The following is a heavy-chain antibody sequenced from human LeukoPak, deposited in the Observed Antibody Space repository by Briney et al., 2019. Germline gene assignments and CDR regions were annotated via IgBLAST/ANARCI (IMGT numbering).Heavy chain of an antibody. CDR2: INPSGGST. CDR1: GYTFTSYY. D-gene: IGHD2-8*01. V-gene: IGHV1-46*01. CDR3: ARDCTNGVCHGDYGMDV. Sequence: ASVKVSCKASGYTFTSYYMHWVRQAPGQGLEWMGIINPSGGSTSYAQKFQGRVTMTRDTSTSTVYMELSSLRSEDTAVYYCARDCTNGVCHGDYGMDVWGQGTTVTVSS. J-gene: IGHJ6*02.